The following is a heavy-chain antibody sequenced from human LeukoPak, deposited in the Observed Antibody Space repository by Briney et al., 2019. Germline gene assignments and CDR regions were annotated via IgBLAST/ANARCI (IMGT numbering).Heavy chain of an antibody. CDR2: IRGDGNGI. J-gene: IGHJ4*02. V-gene: IGHV3-7*03. CDR3: ATVVEEPAES. CDR1: GFTFNNYW. Sequence: PGGSLRLSCTASGFTFNNYWMRWVRQAPGNGLEWVASIRGDGNGIYYVDSVRGRFTISRDNTKNSLYLQMNSLRAEDTAVYYCATVVEEPAESWGQGTLVTVSS. D-gene: IGHD2-2*01.